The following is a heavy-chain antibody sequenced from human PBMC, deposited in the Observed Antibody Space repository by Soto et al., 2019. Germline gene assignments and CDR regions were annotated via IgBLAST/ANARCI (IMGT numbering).Heavy chain of an antibody. D-gene: IGHD6-6*01. CDR1: GDSVSSAGYS. J-gene: IGHJ4*02. CDR3: ARGGRGSSTRLDF. CDR2: IYYSGST. V-gene: IGHV4-30-2*06. Sequence: PSETLSLTCAVSGDSVSSAGYSWTWIRQSPGRGLEWIGYIYYSGSTSYNPSLKGRVTISLDRSKNQFSLSLASVTVADTAVYYCARGGRGSSTRLDFWGQGTLVTVSS.